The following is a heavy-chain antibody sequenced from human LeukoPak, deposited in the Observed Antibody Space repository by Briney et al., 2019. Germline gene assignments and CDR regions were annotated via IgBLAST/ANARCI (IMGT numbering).Heavy chain of an antibody. CDR1: GYTFTSYA. D-gene: IGHD3-3*01. V-gene: IGHV7-4-1*02. CDR3: ARVRFGVWSGYYPAFDP. Sequence: ASVKVSCKASGYTFTSYAMNWVRQAPGQGLEWMGWINTNTGNPTYAQGFTGRFVFSLDTSVSTAYLQISSLKAEDTAVYYCARVRFGVWSGYYPAFDPWGQGTLVTVSS. CDR2: INTNTGNP. J-gene: IGHJ5*02.